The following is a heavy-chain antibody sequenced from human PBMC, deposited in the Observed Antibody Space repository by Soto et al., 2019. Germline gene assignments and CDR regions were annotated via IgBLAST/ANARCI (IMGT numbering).Heavy chain of an antibody. J-gene: IGHJ4*02. CDR2: IVPIYRTA. V-gene: IGHV1-69*13. Sequence: GASVKVSFKASGGTFSSYRINWVRQAPGQGLEWMGEIVPIYRTADSAQEFQGRVTITADESARTAYMELRSLKSRDTAVYYCVRDSGAKLSSSWGQGTLGTVSS. CDR3: VRDSGAKLSSS. D-gene: IGHD6-13*01. CDR1: GGTFSSYR.